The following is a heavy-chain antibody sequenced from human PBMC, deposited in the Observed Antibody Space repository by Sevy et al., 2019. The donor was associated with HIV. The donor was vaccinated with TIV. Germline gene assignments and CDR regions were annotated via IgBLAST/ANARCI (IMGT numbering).Heavy chain of an antibody. J-gene: IGHJ4*02. CDR1: GFTFSNYA. D-gene: IGHD2-2*01. Sequence: GGSLRLSCAASGFTFSNYAMSWVRQAPGKGLEWVSTFSFGCGKINYADSVKGRFTISRDNSKNTRYLQMNSLRAEDTALYCCAREGCSKPHDYWGQGTRVTVSS. CDR3: AREGCSKPHDY. CDR2: FSFGCGKI. V-gene: IGHV3-23*01.